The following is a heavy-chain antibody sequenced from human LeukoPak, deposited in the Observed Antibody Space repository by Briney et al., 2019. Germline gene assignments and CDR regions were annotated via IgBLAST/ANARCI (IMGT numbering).Heavy chain of an antibody. D-gene: IGHD6-19*01. V-gene: IGHV4-38-2*02. J-gene: IGHJ4*02. Sequence: SETLSLTCSVSGYSISSGNYWGWIRQPPGKGLEWIGSIYHTGSTYYSPSLKSRVTVSVDTSRNQYSLKVSSVTATDTALYYCARGNLDQWLVFEYWGQGTLVTVSS. CDR1: GYSISSGNY. CDR2: IYHTGST. CDR3: ARGNLDQWLVFEY.